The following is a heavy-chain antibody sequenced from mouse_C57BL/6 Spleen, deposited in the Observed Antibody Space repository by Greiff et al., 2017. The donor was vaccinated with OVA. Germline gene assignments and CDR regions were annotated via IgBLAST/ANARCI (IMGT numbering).Heavy chain of an antibody. CDR3: ARAGDTRGFAY. Sequence: EVQLQESGPGLVKPSQSLSLTCSVTGYSITSGYYWNWIRQFPGNKLEWMGYISYDGSNNYNPSLKNRISITRDTSKNQFFLKLNSVTTEDTATYYCARAGDTRGFAYWGQGTLVTVSA. J-gene: IGHJ3*01. CDR1: GYSITSGYY. CDR2: ISYDGSN. D-gene: IGHD3-3*01. V-gene: IGHV3-6*01.